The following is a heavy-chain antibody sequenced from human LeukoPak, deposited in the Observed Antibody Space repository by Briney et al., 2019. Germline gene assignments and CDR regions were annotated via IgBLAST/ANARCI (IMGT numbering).Heavy chain of an antibody. Sequence: GGSLRLSCAASGFSFSSYTMSWVRQAPGKGLEWVSGISGSGGSTYYAESAKGRFTISRDNSKNTLYLQMNSLRAEDMAVYYCAKCEDTAMVVDYWGQGTLVTASS. V-gene: IGHV3-23*01. CDR3: AKCEDTAMVVDY. CDR1: GFSFSSYT. D-gene: IGHD5-18*01. J-gene: IGHJ4*02. CDR2: ISGSGGST.